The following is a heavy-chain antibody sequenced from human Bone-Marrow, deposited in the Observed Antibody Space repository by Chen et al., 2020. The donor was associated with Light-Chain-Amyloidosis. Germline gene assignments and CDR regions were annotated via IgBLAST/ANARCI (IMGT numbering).Heavy chain of an antibody. J-gene: IGHJ4*02. CDR1: GGSISIYY. CDR2: IYSSGNS. Sequence: QVQLQESGPGLXKPSETLSLTCSVSGGSISIYYWSWIRQPPGKGLEWIGYIYSSGNSNYNPSLKSRVTISIDTSKNQFSLKLSSVTAADTAVYYCARRGDGYNFDYWGQGTLVTVSS. CDR3: ARRGDGYNFDY. V-gene: IGHV4-59*08. D-gene: IGHD5-12*01.